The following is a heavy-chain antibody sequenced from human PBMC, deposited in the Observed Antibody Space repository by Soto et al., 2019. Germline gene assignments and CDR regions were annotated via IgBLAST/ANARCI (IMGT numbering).Heavy chain of an antibody. V-gene: IGHV1-2*04. CDR3: ARDMVRGERNYYYYGMDV. CDR2: INPNSGGT. Sequence: ASVKVSCKASGYTFTGYYMHWVRQAPGQGLEWMGWINPNSGGTNYAQKFQGWVTMTRDTSISTAYMELSRLRSDDTAVYYCARDMVRGERNYYYYGMDVWGQGTTVTVSS. D-gene: IGHD3-10*01. CDR1: GYTFTGYY. J-gene: IGHJ6*02.